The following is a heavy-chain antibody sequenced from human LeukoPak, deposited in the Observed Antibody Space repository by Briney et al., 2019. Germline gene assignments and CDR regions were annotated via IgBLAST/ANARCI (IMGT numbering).Heavy chain of an antibody. CDR2: ISAYNGNT. D-gene: IGHD3-10*01. CDR3: ARGGLLWFGESPTYYYYGMDV. CDR1: GYTFTSYG. V-gene: IGHV1-18*04. J-gene: IGHJ6*04. Sequence: ASVKVSCKASGYTFTSYGISWMRQAPGQGLEWMGWISAYNGNTNYAQKLQGRVTMTTDTSTSTAYMELRSLRSDDTAVYYCARGGLLWFGESPTYYYYGMDVWGKGTTVTVSS.